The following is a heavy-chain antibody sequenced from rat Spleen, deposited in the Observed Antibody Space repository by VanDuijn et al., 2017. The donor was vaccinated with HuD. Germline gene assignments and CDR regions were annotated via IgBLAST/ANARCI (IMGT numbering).Heavy chain of an antibody. J-gene: IGHJ2*01. D-gene: IGHD1-6*01. CDR3: TRDRILRSTGFDY. Sequence: EVQLVESGGGLVQPGRSLTLSCATSGFIFSDYYMAWVRQAPTRGLEWVASINYDSDSNYYRHSVKGRFTISRDNAKSSLYLQMDSLRSEDTATYYCTRDRILRSTGFDYWGQGVMVTVSS. CDR1: GFIFSDYY. CDR2: INYDSDSN. V-gene: IGHV5-20*01.